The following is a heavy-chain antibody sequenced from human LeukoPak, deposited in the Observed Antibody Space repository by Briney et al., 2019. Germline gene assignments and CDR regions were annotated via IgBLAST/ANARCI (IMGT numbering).Heavy chain of an antibody. Sequence: ASVKVSCKASGYTFAGYYMHWVRQAPGQGLEWMGWINPNSGGTNYAQKFQGRVTMTRDTSISTAYMELSRLRSDDTAVYYCVLSSGWYGSVYWGQGTLVTVSS. V-gene: IGHV1-2*02. D-gene: IGHD6-19*01. CDR1: GYTFAGYY. CDR3: VLSSGWYGSVY. CDR2: INPNSGGT. J-gene: IGHJ4*02.